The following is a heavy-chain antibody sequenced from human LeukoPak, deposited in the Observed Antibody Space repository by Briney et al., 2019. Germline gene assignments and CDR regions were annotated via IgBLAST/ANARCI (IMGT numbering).Heavy chain of an antibody. CDR2: ISGDGSSA. D-gene: IGHD1-7*01. Sequence: GGSLRLSCAASGFTFSNHWMHWVRQAPGKGLVWVSRISGDGSSARYAESVKGRLNISRDNAKNTLFLQMNSLTAEDTAVYYCARDNNWNYPDYWGQGTLVTVSS. CDR1: GFTFSNHW. CDR3: ARDNNWNYPDY. V-gene: IGHV3-74*01. J-gene: IGHJ4*02.